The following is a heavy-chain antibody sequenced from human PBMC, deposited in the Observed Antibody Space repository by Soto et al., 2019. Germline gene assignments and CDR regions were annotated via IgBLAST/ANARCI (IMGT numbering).Heavy chain of an antibody. CDR1: GFTFSDFG. Sequence: QVQLVESGGGVVQPGRSLRLSCAVSGFTFSDFGMHWVRQAPGKGLEWVALIWYHGGNEEYADSVKGRFSISRDNSKNRLCREMDSVRDEDTAVYYCARRGCVKGVCYNSYDMWGQGTMVTVSS. D-gene: IGHD2-8*01. J-gene: IGHJ3*02. CDR2: IWYHGGNE. V-gene: IGHV3-33*03. CDR3: ARRGCVKGVCYNSYDM.